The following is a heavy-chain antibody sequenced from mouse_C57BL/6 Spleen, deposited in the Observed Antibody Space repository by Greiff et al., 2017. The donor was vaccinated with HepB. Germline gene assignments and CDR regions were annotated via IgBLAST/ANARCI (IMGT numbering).Heavy chain of an antibody. D-gene: IGHD2-3*01. CDR1: GYTFTSYW. CDR3: ARSLYDGYYSFAY. Sequence: QVQLQQPGTELVKPGASVKLSCKASGYTFTSYWMHWVKQRPGQGLEWIGNINPSNGGTNYNEKFKSKATLTVDKSSSTAYMQLSSLTSEDSAVYDCARSLYDGYYSFAYWGQGTLVTVSA. CDR2: INPSNGGT. V-gene: IGHV1-53*01. J-gene: IGHJ3*01.